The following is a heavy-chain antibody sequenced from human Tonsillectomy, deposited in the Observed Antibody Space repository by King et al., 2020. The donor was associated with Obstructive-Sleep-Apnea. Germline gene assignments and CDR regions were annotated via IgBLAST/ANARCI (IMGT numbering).Heavy chain of an antibody. D-gene: IGHD5-24*01. CDR1: GFTFSSYA. V-gene: IGHV3-23*04. Sequence: VQLVESGGGLVQPGGSLRLSCAASGFTFSSYAMSWVRQASGKGLEWVSVISGSGGSTYYADSVKGRLTISRDNSKNTVYLQMNSLRAEDTAVYYCAKGRDGYNLDNWGQGTLVTVSS. J-gene: IGHJ4*02. CDR2: ISGSGGST. CDR3: AKGRDGYNLDN.